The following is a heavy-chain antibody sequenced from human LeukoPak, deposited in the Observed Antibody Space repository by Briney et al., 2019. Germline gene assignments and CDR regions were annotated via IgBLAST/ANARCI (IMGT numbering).Heavy chain of an antibody. J-gene: IGHJ4*02. CDR2: ISGSGGST. CDR3: GYCSSTSCLTSLDY. V-gene: IGHV3-23*01. D-gene: IGHD2-2*01. Sequence: GGSLRLSCAASGFTFSSYSMNWVRQAPGKGLEWVSAISGSGGSTYYADSVKGRFTISRDNSKNMLYLQMNSLRAEDTAVYYCGYCSSTSCLTSLDYWGQGTLVTVSS. CDR1: GFTFSSYS.